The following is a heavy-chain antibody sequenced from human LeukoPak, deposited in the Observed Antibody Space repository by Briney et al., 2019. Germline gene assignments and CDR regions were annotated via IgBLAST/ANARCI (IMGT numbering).Heavy chain of an antibody. CDR3: APIDAKPIDY. Sequence: GGSLRLSXAASGFTFSSYEMNWVRQAPGKGLEWVSYISSSGSTIYYADSVKGRFTISRDNAKNSLYLQMNSLRAEDTAVYYCAPIDAKPIDYWGQGTLVTVSS. D-gene: IGHD1-14*01. V-gene: IGHV3-48*03. CDR1: GFTFSSYE. CDR2: ISSSGSTI. J-gene: IGHJ4*02.